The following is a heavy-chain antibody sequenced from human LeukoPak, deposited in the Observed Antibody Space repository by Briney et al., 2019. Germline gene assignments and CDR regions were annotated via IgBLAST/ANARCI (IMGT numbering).Heavy chain of an antibody. V-gene: IGHV1-18*01. CDR1: GYTFTSYG. CDR3: ARDRNLNYDFWSGQNPTHWFDP. Sequence: ASVKVSCKASGYTFTSYGISWVRQAPGQGLEWMGWISAYNGNTNYAQKLQGRVTMTTDASTSTAYMELRSLRSGDTAVYYCARDRNLNYDFWSGQNPTHWFDPWGQGTLVTVSP. D-gene: IGHD3-3*01. CDR2: ISAYNGNT. J-gene: IGHJ5*02.